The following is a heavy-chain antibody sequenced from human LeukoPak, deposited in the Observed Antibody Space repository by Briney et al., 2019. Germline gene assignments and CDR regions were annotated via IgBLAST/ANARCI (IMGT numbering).Heavy chain of an antibody. CDR3: ARAGDCTNGVCPDYKYYFDC. V-gene: IGHV1-18*01. D-gene: IGHD2-8*01. CDR2: ISPYNGNT. Sequence: ASVKVSCKASGYTFTNYGVSWVRQAPGQGLEWMGWISPYNGNTNYAQKFQGRVTVTTDTSTSTAYMELRSLRSDDTAVYYCARAGDCTNGVCPDYKYYFDCWGQGTLVTVSS. J-gene: IGHJ4*02. CDR1: GYTFTNYG.